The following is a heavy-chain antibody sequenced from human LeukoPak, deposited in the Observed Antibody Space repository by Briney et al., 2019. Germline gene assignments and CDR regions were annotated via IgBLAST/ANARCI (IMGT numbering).Heavy chain of an antibody. D-gene: IGHD6-19*01. J-gene: IGHJ5*02. CDR3: ARRKPLGIAVAGTFHRWFDP. V-gene: IGHV4-34*01. CDR2: INHSGST. Sequence: SETLSLTCAVYGGSFSGYYWSWIRQPPGKGLEWIGEINHSGSTNYNPSLKSRVTISVDTSKNQFSLKLSSVTAADTAVYYCARRKPLGIAVAGTFHRWFDPWGQGTLVTVSS. CDR1: GGSFSGYY.